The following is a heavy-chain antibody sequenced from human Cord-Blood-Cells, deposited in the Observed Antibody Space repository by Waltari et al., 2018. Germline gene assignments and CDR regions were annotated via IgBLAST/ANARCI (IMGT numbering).Heavy chain of an antibody. Sequence: QVQLVQSGTEVKKPGSSVKVSCKASGGTFSSYAISWVRQAPGQGLEWMGGISPIFGTANYAQKFQGRVTITADESTSTAYMELSSLRSEDTAVYYCARACGGSCRGYYYYGMDVWGQGTTVTVSS. CDR1: GGTFSSYA. D-gene: IGHD2-15*01. CDR3: ARACGGSCRGYYYYGMDV. J-gene: IGHJ6*02. CDR2: ISPIFGTA. V-gene: IGHV1-69*01.